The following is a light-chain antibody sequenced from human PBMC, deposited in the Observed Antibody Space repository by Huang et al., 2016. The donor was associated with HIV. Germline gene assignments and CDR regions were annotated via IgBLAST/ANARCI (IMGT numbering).Light chain of an antibody. Sequence: EIVMTQSPATLSVSPGERATLSCGASQSVSSNLAWYQQKPGQTPMLLIFGASTRATGVPARFSGSWSGTDFTLTISSLQSEDFAVYYCQQYDNWPPTFGQGTKVEI. J-gene: IGKJ1*01. CDR1: QSVSSN. V-gene: IGKV3-15*01. CDR3: QQYDNWPPT. CDR2: GAS.